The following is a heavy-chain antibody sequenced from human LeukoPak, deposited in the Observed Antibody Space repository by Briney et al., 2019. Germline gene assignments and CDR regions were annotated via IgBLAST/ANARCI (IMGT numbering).Heavy chain of an antibody. V-gene: IGHV1-69*05. CDR3: ARGLAALPWDWFDP. Sequence: ASVKVSCKASGGTFSSYAISWVRQAPGQGLEWMGGIIPIFGTANYAQKFQGRVTITTDESTSTAYMELSSLRSEDTAVYYCARGLAALPWDWFDPWGQGTLVTVSS. D-gene: IGHD6-6*01. J-gene: IGHJ5*02. CDR2: IIPIFGTA. CDR1: GGTFSSYA.